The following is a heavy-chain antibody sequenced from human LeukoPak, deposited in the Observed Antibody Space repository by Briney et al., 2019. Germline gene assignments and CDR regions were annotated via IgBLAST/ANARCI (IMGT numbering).Heavy chain of an antibody. CDR3: ARARDYGSGTWYFDY. V-gene: IGHV4-38-2*01. J-gene: IGHJ4*02. CDR2: IYHSGST. Sequence: PSETLSLTCAVSGYSISSGYYWGWIRQPPGEGLEWFGSIYHSGSTYYNPSLKSRVTISVDTSKNQFSLKLSSVTAADTAVYYCARARDYGSGTWYFDYWGQGTLVTVSS. CDR1: GYSISSGYY. D-gene: IGHD3-10*01.